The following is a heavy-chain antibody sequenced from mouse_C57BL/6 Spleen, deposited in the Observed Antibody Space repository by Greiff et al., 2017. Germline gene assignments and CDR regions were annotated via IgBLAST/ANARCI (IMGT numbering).Heavy chain of an antibody. Sequence: QVQLQQPGAELVKPGASVKLSCKASGYTFTSYWMHWVKQRPGQGLEWIGMIHPNSGSTNYNEEFKSKATLTVDKSSSTAYMQLSSLTSEDSAVYYCAPYYYGSSYEGGFAYWGQGTLVTVSA. CDR1: GYTFTSYW. J-gene: IGHJ3*01. CDR3: APYYYGSSYEGGFAY. CDR2: IHPNSGST. V-gene: IGHV1-64*01. D-gene: IGHD1-1*01.